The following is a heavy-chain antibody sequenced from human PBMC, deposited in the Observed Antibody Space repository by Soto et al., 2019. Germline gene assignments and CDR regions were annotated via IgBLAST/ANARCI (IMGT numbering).Heavy chain of an antibody. J-gene: IGHJ5*01. Sequence: EEQLLESGDGSGQPGGSVRLSCAASGFTFKDYDMSWVRQAPGKGLEWVSTISGGGGNTDYADSVRGRLTICRYNSRNRVSLDMTNLRVDDTARYYSAKVWGSGSYLSSFDSWGQGIHVTVSS. CDR2: ISGGGGNT. D-gene: IGHD3-10*01. CDR3: AKVWGSGSYLSSFDS. V-gene: IGHV3-23*01. CDR1: GFTFKDYD.